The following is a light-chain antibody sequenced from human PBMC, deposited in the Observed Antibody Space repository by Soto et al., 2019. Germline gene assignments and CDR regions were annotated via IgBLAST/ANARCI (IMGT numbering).Light chain of an antibody. CDR3: SSYTSSSTLGVV. V-gene: IGLV2-14*01. CDR2: DVS. CDR1: SSDVGGYNY. Sequence: QSVLTQPASVSGSPGQSITISCTGTSSDVGGYNYVSWYQQHPGKAPKRMIYDVSNRPSGVSNRFSGSKSGNTAPLTISGLQAEDEADYYCSSYTSSSTLGVVLGGGTKLTVL. J-gene: IGLJ2*01.